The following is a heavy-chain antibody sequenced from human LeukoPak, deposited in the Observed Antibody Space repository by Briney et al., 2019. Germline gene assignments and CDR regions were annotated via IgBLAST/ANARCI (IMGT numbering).Heavy chain of an antibody. CDR2: ISYDGSNK. CDR1: GFTLSSYG. J-gene: IGHJ6*01. Sequence: SGGSLRLSCAASGFTLSSYGMHLVRQAPGKGLEWVAVISYDGSNKYYADSVKGRFTISRDNSKNTLYLQMNSLRAEDTAVYYCAKFQGEIAAAGTDAYEDVWGQGTTVTVSS. D-gene: IGHD6-13*01. CDR3: AKFQGEIAAAGTDAYEDV. V-gene: IGHV3-30*18.